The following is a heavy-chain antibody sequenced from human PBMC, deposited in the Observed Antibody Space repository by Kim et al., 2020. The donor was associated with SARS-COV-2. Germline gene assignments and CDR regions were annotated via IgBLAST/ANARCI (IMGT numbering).Heavy chain of an antibody. J-gene: IGHJ3*02. V-gene: IGHV3-30*18. D-gene: IGHD1-26*01. CDR2: ISYDGSNK. CDR1: GFTFSSYG. CDR3: AKGRGSYFRDAFDI. Sequence: GGSLRLSCAASGFTFSSYGIHWVRQAPGKGLEWVAVISYDGSNKYYADSVKGRFTISRDNSKNTLYLQMNSLRAEDTAVYYCAKGRGSYFRDAFDIWGQGTMVTVSS.